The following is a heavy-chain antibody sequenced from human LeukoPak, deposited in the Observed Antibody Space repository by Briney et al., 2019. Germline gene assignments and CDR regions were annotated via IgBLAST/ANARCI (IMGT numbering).Heavy chain of an antibody. V-gene: IGHV4-59*12. D-gene: IGHD5-18*01. CDR1: GGSISSYY. J-gene: IGHJ4*02. CDR2: IYYSGST. CDR3: ARGGYSYMYYFDY. Sequence: PSETLSLTCAVSGGSISSYYWSWIRQPPGKGLEWIGYIYYSGSTNYNPSLKSRVTMSVDTSKNQFSLKLSSVTAADTAVYYCARGGYSYMYYFDYWGQGTLVTVSS.